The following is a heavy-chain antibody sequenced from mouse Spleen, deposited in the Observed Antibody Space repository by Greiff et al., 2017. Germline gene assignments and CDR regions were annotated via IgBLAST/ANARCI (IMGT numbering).Heavy chain of an antibody. J-gene: IGHJ1*03. CDR1: GFTFSSYG. CDR3: ARRLYYYGSSDWYFDV. CDR2: ISSGGSYT. D-gene: IGHD1-1*01. V-gene: IGHV5-6*01. Sequence: EVQGVESGGDLVKPGGSLKLSCAASGFTFSSYGMSWVRQTPDKRLEWVATISSGGSYTYYPDSVKGRFTISRDNAKNTLYLQMSSLKSEDTAMYYCARRLYYYGSSDWYFDVWGTGTTVTVSS.